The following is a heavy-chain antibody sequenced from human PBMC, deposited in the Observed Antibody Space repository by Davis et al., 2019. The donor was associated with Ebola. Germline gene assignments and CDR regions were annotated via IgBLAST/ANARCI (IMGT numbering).Heavy chain of an antibody. CDR2: INPNSGGT. CDR3: ATNGGYCSSTSCYLYYYYYMDV. CDR1: GGTFSSYA. J-gene: IGHJ6*03. D-gene: IGHD2-2*01. Sequence: ASVKVSCKASGGTFSSYAISWVRQAPGQGLEWMGWINPNSGGTNYAQKFQGRVTMTRDTSISTAYMELSRLRSDDTAVYYCATNGGYCSSTSCYLYYYYYMDVWGKGTTVTVSS. V-gene: IGHV1-2*02.